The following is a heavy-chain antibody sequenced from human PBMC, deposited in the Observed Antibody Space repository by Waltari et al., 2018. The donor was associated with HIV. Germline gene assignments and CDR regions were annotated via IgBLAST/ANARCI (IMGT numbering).Heavy chain of an antibody. Sequence: QGQLVESGGGVVQPGGSLSLSCAESGFSFSIPGMPWVRQAPGKGLEWVTFIRYDGNTKYYADSVKGRFTISRDNSKNTLYLQMSSLRAEDTAVYYCAKELRSGYSYYYYGMDVWGQGTTVTVSS. CDR3: AKELRSGYSYYYYGMDV. V-gene: IGHV3-30*02. CDR2: IRYDGNTK. D-gene: IGHD2-15*01. CDR1: GFSFSIPG. J-gene: IGHJ6*02.